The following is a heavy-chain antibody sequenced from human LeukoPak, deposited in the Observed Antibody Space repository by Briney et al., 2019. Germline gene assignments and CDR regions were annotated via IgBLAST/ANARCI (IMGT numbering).Heavy chain of an antibody. CDR1: GFTFSSYA. CDR3: AKGREYYYGSGSYPDY. V-gene: IGHV3-23*01. CDR2: ISGSGGST. Sequence: GGSLRLSCAASGFTFSSYAMSWVRQAPGKGLEWVSAISGSGGSTYYADSVKGRFTISRDNSKNTLYLQMNSLRAEDTAVYYCAKGREYYYGSGSYPDYWGQGTLVTVSS. J-gene: IGHJ4*02. D-gene: IGHD3-10*01.